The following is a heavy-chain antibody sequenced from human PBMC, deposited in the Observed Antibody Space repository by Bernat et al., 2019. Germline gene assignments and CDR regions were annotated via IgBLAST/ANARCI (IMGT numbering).Heavy chain of an antibody. J-gene: IGHJ4*02. Sequence: QVQLVESGGGVVQTGRSLRLSCAASGFTFSDYGMHWVRQAPGKGLEWVAVISYDGSNKYYADSVKGRFTISRDNSKNTLYLQMNSLRAEDTAVYYCARDAGNYDFWSGYRGYFDYWGQGTLVTVSS. D-gene: IGHD3-3*01. CDR2: ISYDGSNK. V-gene: IGHV3-30*03. CDR3: ARDAGNYDFWSGYRGYFDY. CDR1: GFTFSDYG.